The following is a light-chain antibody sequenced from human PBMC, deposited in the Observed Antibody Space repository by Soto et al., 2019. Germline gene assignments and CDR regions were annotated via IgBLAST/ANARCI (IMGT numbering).Light chain of an antibody. CDR3: QQSYSTTT. Sequence: DFQMTHSPSSLSASVGDRVTITCRATQSINSYLNWYQQKPGKAPKLLIYTASSLQSRVPSRFSGSGSGTDLTLTIRSLQPEDFATYYCQQSYSTTTFGGGTTVEIK. CDR2: TAS. J-gene: IGKJ4*01. V-gene: IGKV1-39*01. CDR1: QSINSY.